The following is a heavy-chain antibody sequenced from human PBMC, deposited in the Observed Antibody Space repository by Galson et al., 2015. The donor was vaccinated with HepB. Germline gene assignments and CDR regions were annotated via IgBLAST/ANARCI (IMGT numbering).Heavy chain of an antibody. D-gene: IGHD3-10*01. J-gene: IGHJ4*02. CDR3: AKEGSGSYIDY. Sequence: SLRLSCAASGFTVNNNYMNWVRQAPGKGLEWVSIIYSGGSTSYADSVKGRFTISRDNSKNRLYLQMDSLTAEDTAVYYCAKEGSGSYIDYWGQGTLVTVSS. V-gene: IGHV3-66*02. CDR2: IYSGGST. CDR1: GFTVNNNY.